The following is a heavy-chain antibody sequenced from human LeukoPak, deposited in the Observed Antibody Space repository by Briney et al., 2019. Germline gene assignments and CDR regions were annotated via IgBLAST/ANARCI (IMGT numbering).Heavy chain of an antibody. CDR3: ARDSDFAEWFVSHPLDP. V-gene: IGHV3-48*03. J-gene: IGHJ5*02. Sequence: GGSLRLSCAASGFTFSSYEMNWVRQAPGKGLEWVSYISSSGSTIYYADSVKGRFTISRDNAKNSLYLQMNSLRAEDTAVYYCARDSDFAEWFVSHPLDPWGQGTLVTVSS. D-gene: IGHD3-3*01. CDR2: ISSSGSTI. CDR1: GFTFSSYE.